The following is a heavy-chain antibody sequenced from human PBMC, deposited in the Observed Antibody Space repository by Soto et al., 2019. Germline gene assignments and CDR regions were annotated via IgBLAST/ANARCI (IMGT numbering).Heavy chain of an antibody. CDR2: IYPGDSDT. D-gene: IGHD6-13*01. V-gene: IGHV5-51*01. J-gene: IGHJ5*02. CDR3: ARLPYRSSWYYNWFDP. CDR1: GYSFTSYW. Sequence: GESLKISCKGSGYSFTSYWIGWVRQMPGKGLEWMGIIYPGDSDTRYSPSFQGQVTISADKSISTAYLQWSSLKASDTAMYYCARLPYRSSWYYNWFDPWGQGTLVTASS.